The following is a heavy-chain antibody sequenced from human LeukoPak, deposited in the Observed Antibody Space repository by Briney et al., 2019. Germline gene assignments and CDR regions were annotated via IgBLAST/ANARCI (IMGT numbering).Heavy chain of an antibody. J-gene: IGHJ5*02. Sequence: GESLKISCKGSGYSFTSYWIGWVRQMPGKGLEWMGTIYPGDSDTRYSPSFQGQVTISADKSISTAYLQWSSLKASDTAMYYCARQEVYYDSSGTKGGDWFDPWGQGTLVTVSS. V-gene: IGHV5-51*01. D-gene: IGHD3-22*01. CDR3: ARQEVYYDSSGTKGGDWFDP. CDR1: GYSFTSYW. CDR2: IYPGDSDT.